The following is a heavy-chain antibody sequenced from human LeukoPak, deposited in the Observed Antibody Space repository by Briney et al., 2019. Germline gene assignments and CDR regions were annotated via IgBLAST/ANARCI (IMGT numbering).Heavy chain of an antibody. V-gene: IGHV3-23*01. Sequence: HLGGSLRLSCAASGFTFSSYTMSWVRQAPGKGLEWVSTITTSDGNTYYADSVKGRFTVSRDNSKNTLFLQMNSLRAEDTAVYYCAKDGGLWVSAHWGDSWGRGTLVTVSS. D-gene: IGHD7-27*01. J-gene: IGHJ4*02. CDR2: ITTSDGNT. CDR1: GFTFSSYT. CDR3: AKDGGLWVSAHWGDS.